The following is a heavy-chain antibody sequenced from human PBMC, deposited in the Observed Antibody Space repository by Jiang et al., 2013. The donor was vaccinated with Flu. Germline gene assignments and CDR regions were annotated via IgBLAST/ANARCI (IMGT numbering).Heavy chain of an antibody. V-gene: IGHV4-34*01. CDR2: INHSGST. Sequence: LLKPSETLSLTCAVYGGSFSGYYWSWIRQPPGKGLEWIGEINHSGSTNYNPSLKSRVTISVDTSKNQFSLKLSSVTAADTAVYYCGVWPYYFDYWGQGTLVTVSS. CDR3: GVWPYYFDY. J-gene: IGHJ4*02. CDR1: GGSFSGYY.